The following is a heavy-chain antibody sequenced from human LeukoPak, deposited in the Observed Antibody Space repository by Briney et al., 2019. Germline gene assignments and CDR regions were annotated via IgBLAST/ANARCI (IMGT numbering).Heavy chain of an antibody. CDR1: GCTFTSYY. V-gene: IGHV1-46*01. J-gene: IGHJ5*02. CDR2: INPSGGST. D-gene: IGHD2-21*02. CDR3: ARGYCGGDCPNWFDP. Sequence: ASVKVSCKASGCTFTSYYMHWVRQAPGQGLEWMGIINPSGGSTSYAQKFQGRVTMTRDMSTSTVYMELSSLRSEDTAVYYCARGYCGGDCPNWFDPWGQGTLVTVSS.